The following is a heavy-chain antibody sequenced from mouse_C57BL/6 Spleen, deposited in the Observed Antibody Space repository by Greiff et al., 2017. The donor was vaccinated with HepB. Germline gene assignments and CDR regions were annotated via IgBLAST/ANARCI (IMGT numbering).Heavy chain of an antibody. Sequence: VQLQESGAELVKPGASVKLSCKASGYTFTEYTIHWVKQRSGQGLEWIGWFYPGSGSIKYNEKFKDKATLTADKSTSTVYMELSRLTSEDSAVYFCARHEGVYGSGYPAWFAYWGQGTLVTVSA. J-gene: IGHJ3*01. CDR3: ARHEGVYGSGYPAWFAY. V-gene: IGHV1-62-2*01. D-gene: IGHD3-2*02. CDR1: GYTFTEYT. CDR2: FYPGSGSI.